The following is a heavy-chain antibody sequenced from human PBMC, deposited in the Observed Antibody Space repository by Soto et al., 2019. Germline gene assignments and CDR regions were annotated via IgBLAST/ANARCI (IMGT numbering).Heavy chain of an antibody. Sequence: TSETLSLTCTVSGGSISSYYWSWIRQPPGKGLEWIGYIYYSGSTNYNPSLKSRVTISVDTSKNQFSLKLSSVTAADTAVYYCARQDSYEGYYFDYWGQGTLVTVPQ. V-gene: IGHV4-59*01. CDR1: GGSISSYY. D-gene: IGHD5-18*01. J-gene: IGHJ4*02. CDR3: ARQDSYEGYYFDY. CDR2: IYYSGST.